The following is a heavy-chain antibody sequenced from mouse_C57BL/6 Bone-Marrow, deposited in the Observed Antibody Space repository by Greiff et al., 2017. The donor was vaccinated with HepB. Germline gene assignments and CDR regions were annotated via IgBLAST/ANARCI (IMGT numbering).Heavy chain of an antibody. CDR1: GYSITSDY. Sequence: EVQLQQSGPGLAKPSQPLSLTCSVTGYSITSDYWNWLRKFPGNKLEYMGYISYSGSTYYNPSLKSRISITRDTSKNQYYLQLNSVTTEDTATYYCARWHYYAMDYWGQGTSVTVSS. CDR3: ARWHYYAMDY. V-gene: IGHV3-8*01. J-gene: IGHJ4*01. CDR2: ISYSGST.